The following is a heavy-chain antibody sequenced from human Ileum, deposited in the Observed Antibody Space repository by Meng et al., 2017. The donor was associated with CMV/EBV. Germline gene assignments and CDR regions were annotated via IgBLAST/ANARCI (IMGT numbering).Heavy chain of an antibody. D-gene: IGHD1-1*01. Sequence: QVQLVQSGPEVKRPGSSLTAYCKASGGTFSHYGISWIRQTPGQGLEWMGRVIPIFGTPNYAQKFQGRITITADESTQTVYMELSSLTADDTALYFCARLGQQLVAPPAYFDSWGQGTLVTVVS. J-gene: IGHJ4*02. V-gene: IGHV1-69*15. CDR1: GGTFSHYG. CDR2: VIPIFGTP. CDR3: ARLGQQLVAPPAYFDS.